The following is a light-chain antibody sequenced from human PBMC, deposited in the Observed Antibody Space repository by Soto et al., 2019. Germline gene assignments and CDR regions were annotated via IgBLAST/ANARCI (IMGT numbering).Light chain of an antibody. CDR1: SSAVGAYNY. J-gene: IGLJ3*02. CDR3: SSFASRNTGV. Sequence: QSALTQPPSASGSPGQSVTISCTGTSSAVGAYNYVSWYQQHAGKAPKLVIYEVTKRPSGVPDRFSGSKSANTASLPVSGLQAEDEADYYCSSFASRNTGVFGGGTKLTVL. V-gene: IGLV2-8*01. CDR2: EVT.